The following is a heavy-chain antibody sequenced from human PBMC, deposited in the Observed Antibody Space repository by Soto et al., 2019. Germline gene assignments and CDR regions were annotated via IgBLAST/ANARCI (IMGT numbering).Heavy chain of an antibody. CDR3: AKGPRYSSGWPNWFDP. J-gene: IGHJ5*02. CDR1: GFTFSSYA. Sequence: GGSLRLSCAASGFTFSSYAMSCVRQAPGKGLEWVSAISGSGGSTYYADSVKGRFTISRDNSKNTLYLQMNSLRAEDTAVYYCAKGPRYSSGWPNWFDPWGQGPLVTVSS. V-gene: IGHV3-23*01. D-gene: IGHD6-19*01. CDR2: ISGSGGST.